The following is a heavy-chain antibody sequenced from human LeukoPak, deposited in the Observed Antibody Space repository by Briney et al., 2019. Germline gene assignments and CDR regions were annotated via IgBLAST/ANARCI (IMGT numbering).Heavy chain of an antibody. CDR2: MSAYNGNT. Sequence: ASVKVSCKASGYTFTSYSISWVRQAPGQGPVWMGWMSAYNGNTIYAQKVKGRVTMTTDTSTSTAYMELRSLKFDDTVVYYFARASYCSDGSCYSDYWGQGTLVTVSS. CDR3: ARASYCSDGSCYSDY. J-gene: IGHJ4*02. V-gene: IGHV1-18*01. D-gene: IGHD2-15*01. CDR1: GYTFTSYS.